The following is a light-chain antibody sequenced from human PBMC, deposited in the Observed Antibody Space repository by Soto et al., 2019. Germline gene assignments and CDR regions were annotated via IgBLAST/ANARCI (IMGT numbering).Light chain of an antibody. V-gene: IGLV2-14*01. J-gene: IGLJ3*02. CDR3: SSYSSSSTRV. Sequence: QSALTQPASVSGSPGQSITISCTGTSSDVGGYNYVSWYQQHPGKVPKLMIYGVSNRPSGVSNRFSGSKSGNTASMTISGLQAEDEADYYCSSYSSSSTRVFGGGTKLTVL. CDR1: SSDVGGYNY. CDR2: GVS.